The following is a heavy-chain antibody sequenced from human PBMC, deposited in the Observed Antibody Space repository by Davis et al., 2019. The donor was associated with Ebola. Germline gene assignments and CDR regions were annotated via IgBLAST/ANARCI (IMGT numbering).Heavy chain of an antibody. CDR3: ARGDVLRYFDWLLANHGMDV. V-gene: IGHV4-61*01. CDR2: IYYSGST. Sequence: PSETLSLTCTVSGGSVSSGSYYWSWIRQPPGKGLEWIGYIYYSGSTNYNPSLKSRVTISVDTSKNQFSLKLSSVTAADTAVYYCARGDVLRYFDWLLANHGMDVWGQGTTVTVSS. D-gene: IGHD3-9*01. CDR1: GGSVSSGSYY. J-gene: IGHJ6*02.